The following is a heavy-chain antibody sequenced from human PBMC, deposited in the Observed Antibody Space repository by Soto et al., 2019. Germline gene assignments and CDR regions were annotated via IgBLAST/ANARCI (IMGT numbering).Heavy chain of an antibody. CDR3: ARDVHSSGYYSLALDY. CDR1: GFTFSSYS. CDR2: IWYDGSNK. J-gene: IGHJ4*02. D-gene: IGHD3-22*01. V-gene: IGHV3-33*08. Sequence: GGSLRLSCAASGFTFSSYSMNWVRQAPGKGLEWVAVIWYDGSNKYYADSVKGRFTISRDNSKNTLYLQMSSLRADDTAVYYCARDVHSSGYYSLALDYWGQGTLVTVSS.